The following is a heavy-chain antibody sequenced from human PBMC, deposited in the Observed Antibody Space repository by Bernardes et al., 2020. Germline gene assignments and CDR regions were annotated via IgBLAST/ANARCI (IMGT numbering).Heavy chain of an antibody. V-gene: IGHV4-59*01. Sequence: SEPLSLTCSVSRGSFTDYYWSWIRQAPGKGLEWIAHIYHTGKSMDNPSFRSRIVIAVDTTKNQFSLRLRSVTAADTALYYCARSPLYGARTGSFDFWGQGALVTVSA. CDR3: ARSPLYGARTGSFDF. D-gene: IGHD3-10*01. CDR2: IYHTGKS. J-gene: IGHJ4*02. CDR1: RGSFTDYY.